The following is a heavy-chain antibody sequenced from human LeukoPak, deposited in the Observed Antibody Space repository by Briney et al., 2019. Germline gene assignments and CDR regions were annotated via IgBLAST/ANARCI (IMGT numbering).Heavy chain of an antibody. CDR1: GFTFSSYG. Sequence: PGRSLRLSCAASGFTFSSYGMHWDRQAPGKGLEWVAVIWYDGSNKYYADSVKGRFTISRDNSKNTLYLQMNSLRAEDTAVYYCARIETSISPHNYYYGMDVWGQGTTVTVSS. CDR2: IWYDGSNK. D-gene: IGHD2-2*01. V-gene: IGHV3-33*01. CDR3: ARIETSISPHNYYYGMDV. J-gene: IGHJ6*02.